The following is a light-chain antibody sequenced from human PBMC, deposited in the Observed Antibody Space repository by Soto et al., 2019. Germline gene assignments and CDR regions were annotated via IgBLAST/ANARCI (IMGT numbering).Light chain of an antibody. CDR1: QSLSSDS. CDR2: GAS. J-gene: IGKJ1*01. CDR3: QQYNNWPPWT. V-gene: IGKV3-20*01. Sequence: EDMLTQFPGTLSLSPGDRATLSCRASQSLSSDSLALYQQKPGQAPSRLIYGASSRANGIPDRFSGSGSGTDFTLTISRLEPEDFAVYYCQQYNNWPPWTSGQGTKV.